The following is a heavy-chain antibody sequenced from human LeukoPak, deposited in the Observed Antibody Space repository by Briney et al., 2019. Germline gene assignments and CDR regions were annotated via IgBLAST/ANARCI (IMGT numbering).Heavy chain of an antibody. Sequence: PGGSLRLSCAASGFTFSSYGMHWVRQAPGKGLEWVAFIRYDGNNKYYADSVKGRFTISRDNSKNTLYLQMNSLRAEDTAVYYCAKEARYSYGGDFFAYWGQGTLVTVSS. CDR1: GFTFSSYG. D-gene: IGHD5-18*01. V-gene: IGHV3-30*02. CDR2: IRYDGNNK. CDR3: AKEARYSYGGDFFAY. J-gene: IGHJ4*02.